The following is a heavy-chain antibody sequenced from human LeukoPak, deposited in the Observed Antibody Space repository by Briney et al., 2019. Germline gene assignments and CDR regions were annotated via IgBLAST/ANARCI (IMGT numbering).Heavy chain of an antibody. V-gene: IGHV4-39*02. J-gene: IGHJ4*02. CDR3: ARQTTGSFQLTFDN. CDR2: THYSGET. Sequence: TSETLSLTCTVSGFYVYTGGYYWGWIRRPPGKGLEWIGTTHYSGETFYNPTLKSRVTMSVDTSRNHFSLRLDSVTAADTAVYYCARQTTGSFQLTFDNWGLGTLVTVSS. D-gene: IGHD1-26*01. CDR1: GFYVYTGGYY.